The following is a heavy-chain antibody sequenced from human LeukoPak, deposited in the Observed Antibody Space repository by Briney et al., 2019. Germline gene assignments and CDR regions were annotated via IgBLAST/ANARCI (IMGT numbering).Heavy chain of an antibody. CDR1: GGSISRYY. V-gene: IGHV4-59*08. Sequence: SETLSLTCTVSGGSISRYYWSWIRQPPGKGLEWIGYIYSAGSTNSNPSLKSRITISVDTSRNEFSLRLTSVTAADTAVYYCARHESAVGALFYWGQGSLVTVSS. CDR2: IYSAGST. J-gene: IGHJ4*02. D-gene: IGHD1-26*01. CDR3: ARHESAVGALFY.